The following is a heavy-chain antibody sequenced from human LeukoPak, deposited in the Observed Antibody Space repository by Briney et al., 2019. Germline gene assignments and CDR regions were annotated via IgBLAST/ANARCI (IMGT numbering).Heavy chain of an antibody. CDR2: IYHSGST. V-gene: IGHV4-30-2*01. CDR1: GGSISSGGYS. J-gene: IGHJ4*02. Sequence: PWETLSLTCAVSGGSISSGGYSWSWIRQPPGKGLEWIGYIYHSGSTYYNPSLKSRVTISVDTSKNQFSLKLSSVTAADTAVYYCARGYSSSWSKRDYFDYWGQGTLVTVSS. CDR3: ARGYSSSWSKRDYFDY. D-gene: IGHD6-13*01.